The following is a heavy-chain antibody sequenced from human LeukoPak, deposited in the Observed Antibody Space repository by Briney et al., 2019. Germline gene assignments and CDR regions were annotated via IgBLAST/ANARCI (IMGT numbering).Heavy chain of an antibody. CDR2: INTDNGNT. D-gene: IGHD6-13*01. CDR3: ARQAAAGPKFDC. J-gene: IGHJ4*02. V-gene: IGHV1-3*04. CDR1: GYTFTSYA. Sequence: ASVKVSCKASGYTFTSYAMHWVRQAPGQRLEWMGWINTDNGNTKYSQKFQGRVTITRDTSANTAYVELSSLTPEDTAVYYCARQAAAGPKFDCWGQGTLVTVSS.